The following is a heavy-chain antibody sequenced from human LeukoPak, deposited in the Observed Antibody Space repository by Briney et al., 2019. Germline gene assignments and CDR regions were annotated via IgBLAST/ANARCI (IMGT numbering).Heavy chain of an antibody. V-gene: IGHV3-53*01. D-gene: IGHD2-15*01. CDR3: AREHNYCSGGSCYSGIFDY. Sequence: GGSLRLSCAVSGFGVTNNYMSWVRQAPGKGLEWVSVFYVGGTTYYADSVKGRFTISRDNSENTLYLQMKSLRAEDTAVYYCAREHNYCSGGSCYSGIFDYWGQGTLVTVSS. J-gene: IGHJ4*02. CDR2: FYVGGTT. CDR1: GFGVTNNY.